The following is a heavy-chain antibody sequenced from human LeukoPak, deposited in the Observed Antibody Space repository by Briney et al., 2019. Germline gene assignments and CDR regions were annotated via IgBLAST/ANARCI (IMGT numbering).Heavy chain of an antibody. J-gene: IGHJ4*02. V-gene: IGHV4-34*01. D-gene: IGHD3-22*01. Sequence: PSETLSLTCAVYGGSFSGYYWSWIRQPPGKGLEWIGEINHSGSTNYNPSLKSRVTISVDTSKNQFSLKLSSVTAADTAVYHCARSYYYDSSTVDYWGQGTLVTVSS. CDR2: INHSGST. CDR3: ARSYYYDSSTVDY. CDR1: GGSFSGYY.